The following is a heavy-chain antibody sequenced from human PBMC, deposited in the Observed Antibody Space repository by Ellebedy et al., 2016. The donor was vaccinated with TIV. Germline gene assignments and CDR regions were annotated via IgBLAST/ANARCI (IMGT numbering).Heavy chain of an antibody. CDR3: ASLTSDYYYYGMDV. CDR1: GFTFSSYG. V-gene: IGHV3-30*03. J-gene: IGHJ6*02. Sequence: GGSLRLSCAASGFTFSSYGMHWVRQAPGKGLEWVAVISYDGSNKYYADSVKGRFTISRDNSKNTLYLQMNSLRPEDTAVYYCASLTSDYYYYGMDVWGQGTTVTVSS. D-gene: IGHD4/OR15-4a*01. CDR2: ISYDGSNK.